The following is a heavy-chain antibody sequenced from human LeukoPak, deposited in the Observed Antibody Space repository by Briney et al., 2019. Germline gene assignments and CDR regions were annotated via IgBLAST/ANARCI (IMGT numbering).Heavy chain of an antibody. J-gene: IGHJ4*02. V-gene: IGHV1-2*02. CDR2: INPNSGGT. CDR3: ARDLRFLEGPIGNYFDY. CDR1: GYTFTGYY. D-gene: IGHD3-3*01. Sequence: ASVKVSCKAPGYTFTGYYMHWVRQAPGQGLEWMGWINPNSGGTNYAQKFQGRVTMTRDTSISTAYMELSRLRSDDTAVYYCARDLRFLEGPIGNYFDYWGQGTLVTVSS.